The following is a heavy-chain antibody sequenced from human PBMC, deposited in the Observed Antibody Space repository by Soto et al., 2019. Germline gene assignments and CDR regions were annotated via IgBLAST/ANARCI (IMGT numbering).Heavy chain of an antibody. J-gene: IGHJ6*03. V-gene: IGHV3-7*01. CDR2: IKLDGSEK. Sequence: EVQLVESGGGLVQPGGSLRLSCAASGFTFSGYWMSWVRQAPGKGLEGVATIKLDGSEKYYVDSVSGRFTISRDDAKSSLYLQMNSLRAEDTAVYYCARRSFGPYYHYYCMDVWGKGTTVTVSS. D-gene: IGHD3-3*01. CDR1: GFTFSGYW. CDR3: ARRSFGPYYHYYCMDV.